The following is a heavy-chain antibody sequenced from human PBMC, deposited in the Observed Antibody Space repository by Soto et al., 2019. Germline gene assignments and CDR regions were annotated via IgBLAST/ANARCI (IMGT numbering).Heavy chain of an antibody. CDR2: ISGSGGST. D-gene: IGHD5-18*01. V-gene: IGHV3-23*01. CDR3: AGAVDSYGTDY. Sequence: EVQLLESGGGLVQPGGSLRLSCAASGFTFSSYAMSWVRQAPGKGLEWVSAISGSGGSTYYADSVKGRFTISRDNSKNTLYLQMNRLRAEDTGVYYGAGAVDSYGTDYWGQGTLVTVSS. J-gene: IGHJ4*02. CDR1: GFTFSSYA.